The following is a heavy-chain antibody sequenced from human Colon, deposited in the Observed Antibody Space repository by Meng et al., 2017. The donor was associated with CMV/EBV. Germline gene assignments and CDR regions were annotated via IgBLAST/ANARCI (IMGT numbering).Heavy chain of an antibody. J-gene: IGHJ4*02. Sequence: GGSLRLSCEVSGFNFRNSAMSWVRQAPGKGREWVSGISGGATSTYYADSVKGRFTISRDTPKNTLFLQLNSLRAEDTAVSYCARGVIAVGQRHYFDVWGQGTLVTVSS. V-gene: IGHV3-23*01. CDR1: GFNFRNSA. CDR3: ARGVIAVGQRHYFDV. CDR2: ISGGATST. D-gene: IGHD6-19*01.